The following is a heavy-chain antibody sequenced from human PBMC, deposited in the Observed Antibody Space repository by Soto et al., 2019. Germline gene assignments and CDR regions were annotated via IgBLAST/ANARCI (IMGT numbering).Heavy chain of an antibody. D-gene: IGHD1-26*01. CDR3: ARDQNGSPYFDY. Sequence: QVQLQESGPGLVKPSETLSLTCTVSGGSITSYYWSWIRQPPGKGLEWIGYVFHSGITGYNPSLKSRVTISVDASKNLFSLKLTSVTAADTAVYYCARDQNGSPYFDYWGQGTLVTVSS. J-gene: IGHJ4*02. CDR2: VFHSGIT. V-gene: IGHV4-59*01. CDR1: GGSITSYY.